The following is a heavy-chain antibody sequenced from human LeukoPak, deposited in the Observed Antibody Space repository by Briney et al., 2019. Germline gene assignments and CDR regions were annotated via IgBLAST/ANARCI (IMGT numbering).Heavy chain of an antibody. J-gene: IGHJ3*02. CDR1: GFTFSSYW. CDR3: AKDSVVGAFDI. Sequence: PGGSLRLPCAASGFTFSSYWMHWVRQAPGKGLVWVSRINSDGSSTSYADSVKGRFTISRDNSKNTLYLQMNSLRAEDTAVYYCAKDSVVGAFDIWGQGTMVTVSS. D-gene: IGHD2-15*01. V-gene: IGHV3-74*01. CDR2: INSDGSST.